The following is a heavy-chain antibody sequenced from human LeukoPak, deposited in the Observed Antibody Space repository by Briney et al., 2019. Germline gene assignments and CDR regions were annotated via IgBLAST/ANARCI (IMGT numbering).Heavy chain of an antibody. V-gene: IGHV4-59*01. CDR3: ARGGNDFWSGSPDAFDI. CDR1: GGSINSYY. D-gene: IGHD3-3*01. CDR2: IYYSGST. J-gene: IGHJ3*02. Sequence: SETLSLTCTVSGGSINSYYWSWLRQPPGKGLEWIGYIYYSGSTNYNPSLKSRVTISVDTSKNQFSLKLSSVTAADTAVYYCARGGNDFWSGSPDAFDIWGQGTMVTVSS.